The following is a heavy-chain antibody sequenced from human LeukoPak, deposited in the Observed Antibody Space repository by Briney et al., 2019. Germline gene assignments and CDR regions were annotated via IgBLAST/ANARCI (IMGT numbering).Heavy chain of an antibody. CDR2: IFWDDDK. V-gene: IGHV2-5*02. J-gene: IGHJ4*02. CDR1: GFSFTTSGVG. Sequence: SSPALVKPTQTLTLTCTFSGFSFTTSGVGVGWIRQRPGKALEWLGMIFWDDDKRYSPSLKSRLTITEHASENQVVLTMTNMNPADTGTYFCAHTGYSYGLDYWGQGTLVTVSS. CDR3: AHTGYSYGLDY. D-gene: IGHD5-18*01.